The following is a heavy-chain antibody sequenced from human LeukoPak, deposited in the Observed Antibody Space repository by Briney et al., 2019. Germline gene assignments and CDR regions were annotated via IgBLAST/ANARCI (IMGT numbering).Heavy chain of an antibody. CDR1: GGSFSGYY. CDR3: ASSRGYSSSTSCLERYGY. D-gene: IGHD2-2*01. J-gene: IGHJ4*02. V-gene: IGHV4-34*01. Sequence: KPSETLSLTCAVYGGSFSGYYWSWIRQPPGKGLEWIGEINHSGSTNYNPSLKSRVTISVDTSKNQFSLKLSSVTAADTAVYYCASSRGYSSSTSCLERYGYWGQGTLVTVSS. CDR2: INHSGST.